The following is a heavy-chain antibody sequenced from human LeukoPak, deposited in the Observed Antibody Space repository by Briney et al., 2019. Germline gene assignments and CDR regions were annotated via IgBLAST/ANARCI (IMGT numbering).Heavy chain of an antibody. CDR2: IYYSGST. CDR3: ARIPTNAVPAAHNGFDI. CDR1: GGSISNSNYY. J-gene: IGHJ3*02. D-gene: IGHD2-2*01. V-gene: IGHV4-39*01. Sequence: SETLSLTCTVSGGSISNSNYYWGWIRQPPGKGLEWIGNIYYSGSTYYNPSLRSRVTISVDTSKNQFSLKLSSVTAADTAVYYCARIPTNAVPAAHNGFDIWGQGTMLTVSS.